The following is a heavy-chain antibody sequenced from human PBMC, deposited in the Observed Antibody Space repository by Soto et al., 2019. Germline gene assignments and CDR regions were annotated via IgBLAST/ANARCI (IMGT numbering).Heavy chain of an antibody. V-gene: IGHV3-23*01. CDR2: ISGSGGSP. D-gene: IGHD6-19*01. J-gene: IGHJ4*02. CDR1: GFTFSNYA. Sequence: EVQLLESGGGLVQPGGSLRLSCAASGFTFSNYAMNWVRQAPGKGLEWVSTISGSGGSPYYADSVKGRFTISRDNSKNTLYLHLNSLRAGDSAIYYCAQEGTSGLYYFDYWGQGTLVTVSS. CDR3: AQEGTSGLYYFDY.